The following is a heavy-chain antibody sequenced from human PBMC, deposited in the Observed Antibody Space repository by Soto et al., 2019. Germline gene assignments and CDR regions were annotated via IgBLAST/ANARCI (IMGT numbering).Heavy chain of an antibody. CDR1: GSIVSDTY. CDR2: IYRGGDT. V-gene: IGHV3-53*01. J-gene: IGHJ5*02. D-gene: IGHD3-3*01. CDR3: AQEGVGGIFGAGGFDP. Sequence: QPWGSPRIFCASYGSIVSDTYMAWARQAPGKGLEWVSVIYRGGDTYYADSVKGRFTISRDNSTVYLQINNLRAEDTAMYYCAQEGVGGIFGAGGFDPWGQGTLVTGSS.